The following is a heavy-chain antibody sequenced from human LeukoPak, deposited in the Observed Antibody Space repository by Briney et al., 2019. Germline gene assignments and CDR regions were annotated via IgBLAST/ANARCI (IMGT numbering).Heavy chain of an antibody. CDR2: IYYSRST. V-gene: IGHV4-59*08. CDR3: ARLVRAVAGSNWFDP. J-gene: IGHJ5*02. D-gene: IGHD6-19*01. CDR1: GGPLSSYY. Sequence: SETLSLTCTVSGGPLSSYYWSWIRQPPGKGLGWIGYIYYSRSTNYNPSLKSRVTISVDTSKNQFPLKLSSVTAADTAVYYCARLVRAVAGSNWFDPWGQGTLVTVSS.